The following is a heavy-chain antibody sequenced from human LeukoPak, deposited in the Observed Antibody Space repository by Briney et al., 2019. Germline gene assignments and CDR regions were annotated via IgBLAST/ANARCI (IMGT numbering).Heavy chain of an antibody. CDR1: GYTFTGYY. CDR3: ARACSSTSCFTNSFDY. Sequence: ASVKVSCKASGYTFTGYYMQWVRQAPGQGLAWMGWINPNSGGTNYAQKFQGRVTMTRDTSISTAYMELSRLRSDDTAVYYCARACSSTSCFTNSFDYWGQGTLVTVSS. V-gene: IGHV1-2*02. CDR2: INPNSGGT. J-gene: IGHJ4*02. D-gene: IGHD2-2*01.